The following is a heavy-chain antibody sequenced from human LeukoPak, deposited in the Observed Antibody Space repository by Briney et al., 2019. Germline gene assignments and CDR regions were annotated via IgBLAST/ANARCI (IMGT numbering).Heavy chain of an antibody. Sequence: ASVKVSCKASGYTFTTYDINWVRQTTGHGLEWMGWMNPNSGNTGYAQRFQGRVTMTRNSSISTAYMDLSSLGSEDTAVYYRARATGKDILTGRKLDYWGQGTLVTVSS. CDR1: GYTFTTYD. J-gene: IGHJ4*02. CDR3: ARATGKDILTGRKLDY. D-gene: IGHD3-9*01. CDR2: MNPNSGNT. V-gene: IGHV1-8*01.